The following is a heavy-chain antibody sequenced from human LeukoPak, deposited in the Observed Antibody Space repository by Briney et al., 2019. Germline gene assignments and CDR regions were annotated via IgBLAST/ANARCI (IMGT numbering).Heavy chain of an antibody. D-gene: IGHD2-2*01. J-gene: IGHJ5*02. CDR3: ARENNRYCSSTSCYGGGWFDP. CDR2: IYYSGST. Sequence: SETLSLTCTVSGGSISSYYWSWIRQPPGKGLEWIGYIYYSGSTNYNPSLKSRVTISVDTSKNQFSLKLSSVTAADTAVYYCARENNRYCSSTSCYGGGWFDPWGQGTLVTVPS. V-gene: IGHV4-59*01. CDR1: GGSISSYY.